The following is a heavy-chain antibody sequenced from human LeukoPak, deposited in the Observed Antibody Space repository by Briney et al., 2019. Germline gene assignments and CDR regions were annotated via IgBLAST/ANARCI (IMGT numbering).Heavy chain of an antibody. CDR2: ISAYNGNT. V-gene: IGHV1-18*04. D-gene: IGHD4-17*01. CDR1: GYTFTSYG. Sequence: ASVTVPCKASGYTFTSYGISWVRQAPGQGLEGMGWISAYNGNTNYAQKFQGRVTLTTDTSTSTAYMELRSLRSDDTAVYYCARDVATVTTLSWFDPWGQGTLVTVSS. J-gene: IGHJ5*02. CDR3: ARDVATVTTLSWFDP.